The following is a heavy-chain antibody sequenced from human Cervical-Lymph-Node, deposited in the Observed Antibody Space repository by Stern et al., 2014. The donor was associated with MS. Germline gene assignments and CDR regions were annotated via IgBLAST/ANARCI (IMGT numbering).Heavy chain of an antibody. Sequence: GLLVESVAEVKKPGSSVKVSCKASGGTFSSDAFSWVRQAPGQGLAWVGAIIPSFGSSSTAQKFQGKVTIRADDSTGTSYMELRSLRSEDTAVYYCARSAGYYSGMDVWGQGTTVTASS. CDR3: ARSAGYYSGMDV. V-gene: IGHV1-69*01. CDR2: IIPSFGSS. CDR1: GGTFSSDA. J-gene: IGHJ6*02.